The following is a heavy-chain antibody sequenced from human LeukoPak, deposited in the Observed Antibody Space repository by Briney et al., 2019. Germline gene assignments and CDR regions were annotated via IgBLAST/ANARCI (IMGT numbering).Heavy chain of an antibody. CDR2: IHYSGST. Sequence: SETLSLTCTVSAGSISPYYWSWIRQTPGKGLEWIGYIHYSGSTDYNPSLRSRVTMSVDTSKNQFSLNLNSVTAADTPMYYCLRHNEDCLGGNCFLLSFDSWGQGAQVTVSS. D-gene: IGHD4-23*01. CDR1: AGSISPYY. CDR3: LRHNEDCLGGNCFLLSFDS. J-gene: IGHJ4*02. V-gene: IGHV4-59*08.